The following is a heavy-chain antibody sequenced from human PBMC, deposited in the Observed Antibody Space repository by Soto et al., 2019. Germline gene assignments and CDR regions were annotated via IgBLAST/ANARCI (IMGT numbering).Heavy chain of an antibody. CDR1: GGSFSGYY. CDR2: INHSGST. Sequence: QVQLQQWGAGLLKPSETLSLTCAVYGGSFSGYYWSWIRQPPGKGLEWIGEINHSGSTNYNPSLKSRVTXXVXTXXNQFSLKLSSVTAADTAVYYCARAYSSSWYLWFDPWGQGTLVTVSS. CDR3: ARAYSSSWYLWFDP. J-gene: IGHJ5*02. V-gene: IGHV4-34*01. D-gene: IGHD6-13*01.